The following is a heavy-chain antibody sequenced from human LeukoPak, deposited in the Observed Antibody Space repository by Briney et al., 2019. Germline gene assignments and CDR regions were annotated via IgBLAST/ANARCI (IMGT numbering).Heavy chain of an antibody. J-gene: IGHJ5*02. CDR1: GFTFSTYG. D-gene: IGHD3-10*01. Sequence: GGSLRLSCVASGFTFSTYGMSWVRQAPGKGLEWVAAVNSTGSGTYYPDSLKGRFIISRDNSQNTVFLQMNSLRPEDTAFYFCAKDGPLLWFGPTDAWGQGILVTVSS. CDR3: AKDGPLLWFGPTDA. CDR2: VNSTGSGT. V-gene: IGHV3-23*01.